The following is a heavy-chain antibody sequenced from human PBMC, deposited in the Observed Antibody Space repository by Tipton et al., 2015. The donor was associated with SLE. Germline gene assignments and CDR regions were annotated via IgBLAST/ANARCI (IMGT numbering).Heavy chain of an antibody. CDR2: INHSGGT. CDR1: GGSFSGYY. Sequence: TLSLTCAVYGGSFSGYYWSWIRQPPGKGLEWIGEINHSGGTDYNPSLKSRVTISTDTSKNQFSLRLSSVTAADTAVYYCARVTSYDFWSGSLPGYFDFWGQGILVTVSS. J-gene: IGHJ4*02. CDR3: ARVTSYDFWSGSLPGYFDF. V-gene: IGHV4-34*01. D-gene: IGHD3-3*01.